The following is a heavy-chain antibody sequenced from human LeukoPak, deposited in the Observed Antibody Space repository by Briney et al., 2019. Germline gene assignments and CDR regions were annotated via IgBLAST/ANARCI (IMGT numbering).Heavy chain of an antibody. CDR1: GYTLTELS. CDR2: FDPEDGET. V-gene: IGHV1-24*01. J-gene: IGHJ4*02. D-gene: IGHD1-26*01. Sequence: ASVKVSCKASGYTLTELSMHWVRQAPGKGLEWMGGFDPEDGETIYAQKFQGRVTMTEDTSTDTAYMELSSLRSEDTAVYYCATVLTRRSIVGASYFDYWGQGTLVTVSS. CDR3: ATVLTRRSIVGASYFDY.